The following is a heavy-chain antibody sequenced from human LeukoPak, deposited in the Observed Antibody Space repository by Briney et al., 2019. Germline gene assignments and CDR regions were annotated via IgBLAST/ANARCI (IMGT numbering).Heavy chain of an antibody. V-gene: IGHV3-53*01. Sequence: GGSLRLSCAASGFTVSSNYMTWVRRAPGRGLEWVSIIYAGGSTYYADSVRGRFTISRDSSKNTVCLQMNSVRAEGTAVYYCASGGMGTRKYYSDPFHYWGKGTLVTVSS. D-gene: IGHD3-10*01. J-gene: IGHJ4*02. CDR3: ASGGMGTRKYYSDPFHY. CDR2: IYAGGST. CDR1: GFTVSSNY.